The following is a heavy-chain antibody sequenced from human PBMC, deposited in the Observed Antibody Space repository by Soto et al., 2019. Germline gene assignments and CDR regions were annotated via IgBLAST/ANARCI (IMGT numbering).Heavy chain of an antibody. CDR3: VKAVGPTAPSSRIFDY. D-gene: IGHD1-26*01. V-gene: IGHV3-23*01. Sequence: RLSCVASGFTFSNCAMSWVRQAPGKGLEWVSIISGDGGSIYYADSVEGRFTISRDNSKNTLNLQMSSLRAGDTAVYYCVKAVGPTAPSSRIFDYWGLGTLVTVSS. CDR2: ISGDGGSI. J-gene: IGHJ4*02. CDR1: GFTFSNCA.